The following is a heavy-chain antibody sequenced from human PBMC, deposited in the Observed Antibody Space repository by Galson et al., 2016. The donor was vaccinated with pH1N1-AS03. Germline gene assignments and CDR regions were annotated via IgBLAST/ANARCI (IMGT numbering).Heavy chain of an antibody. CDR1: NYSINSGYY. CDR3: ARDRLTVIGEGWDYGMDV. J-gene: IGHJ6*02. CDR2: IHHGGST. D-gene: IGHD4-11*01. V-gene: IGHV4-38-2*02. Sequence: SETLSLTCGVSNYSINSGYYWGWIRQPPGRGLEWIGSIHHGGSTYYTPSLKSRVPFSVDTSKNQFSLKLSSVTAADTAVYYCARDRLTVIGEGWDYGMDVWGQGTTVTVSS.